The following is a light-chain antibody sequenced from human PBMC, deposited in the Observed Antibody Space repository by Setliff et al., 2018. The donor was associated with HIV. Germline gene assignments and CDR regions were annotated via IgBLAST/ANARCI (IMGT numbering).Light chain of an antibody. J-gene: IGLJ2*01. Sequence: ELAQPPSVSVAPGETASITCGGNNIGSKNVHWYQQRPGQAPVLVIYYDTDRPSGIPERFSGSNSGNTATLTISRVEAGDEADYYCQVWDSTGDHVLFGGGTKGTVL. CDR3: QVWDSTGDHVL. CDR2: YDT. V-gene: IGLV3-21*04. CDR1: NIGSKN.